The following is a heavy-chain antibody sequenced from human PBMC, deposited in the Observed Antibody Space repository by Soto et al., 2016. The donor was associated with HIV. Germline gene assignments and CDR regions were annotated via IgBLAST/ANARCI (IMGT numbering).Heavy chain of an antibody. D-gene: IGHD5-18*01. J-gene: IGHJ6*04. CDR1: GFTFNDYA. CDR3: ARPVDTPIVEGDV. CDR2: ISYDGSNE. V-gene: IGHV3-30*04. Sequence: VQLVESGGGVVQPGRSLRLSCVASGFTFNDYAMNWVRQAPGKGLEWVAVISYDGSNEYYANSVKGRFTISRDNSKNTLYLQMNSLRVEDTAVYYCARPVDTPIVEGDVWGQRDHGSPSPQ.